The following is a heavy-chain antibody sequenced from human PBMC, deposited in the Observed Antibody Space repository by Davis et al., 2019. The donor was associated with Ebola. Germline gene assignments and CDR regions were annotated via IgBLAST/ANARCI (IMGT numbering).Heavy chain of an antibody. V-gene: IGHV3-73*01. CDR3: TVTVAGFDY. D-gene: IGHD6-19*01. CDR2: IRSKANSYAT. Sequence: GESLKISCAASGFTFSGSAMHWVRQASGKGLEWVGRIRSKANSYATAYAASVKGRFTISRDDSKNTAYPQMNSLKTEDTAVYYCTVTVAGFDYWGQGTLVTVSS. J-gene: IGHJ4*02. CDR1: GFTFSGSA.